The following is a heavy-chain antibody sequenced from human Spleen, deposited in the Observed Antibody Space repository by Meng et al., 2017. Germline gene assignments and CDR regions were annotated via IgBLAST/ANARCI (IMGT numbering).Heavy chain of an antibody. CDR3: ARDYWGSLDY. CDR2: AST. V-gene: IGHV4-61*08. CDR1: GGSVSNGGYY. D-gene: IGHD7-27*01. Sequence: QVQLQGSGPGLVRPSETLAPTCTVSGGSVSNGGYYWSWVRQPPGKGLEWIGFASTNYNPSLKSRLTISLDTSKNQFSLKLTSVTAADTAVYYCARDYWGSLDYWGQGILVTVSS. J-gene: IGHJ4*02.